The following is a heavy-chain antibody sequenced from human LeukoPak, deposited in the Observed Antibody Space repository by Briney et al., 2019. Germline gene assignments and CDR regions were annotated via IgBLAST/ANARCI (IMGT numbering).Heavy chain of an antibody. Sequence: PGGSLRLSCAASGLSFSTYWMHWVRQAPGKGLVWVSRINVDGTSTSYADSVKDRFTISRDNAKNTLYLQMNSLRAEDTAMYYCAREGSGSLDYWGQGTLVTVSS. CDR2: INVDGTST. CDR3: AREGSGSLDY. V-gene: IGHV3-74*01. CDR1: GLSFSTYW. D-gene: IGHD1-26*01. J-gene: IGHJ4*02.